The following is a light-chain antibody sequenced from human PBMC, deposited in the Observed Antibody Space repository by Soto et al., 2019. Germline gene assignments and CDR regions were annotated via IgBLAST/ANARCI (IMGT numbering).Light chain of an antibody. V-gene: IGKV1-39*01. CDR3: QQTYATPPFT. J-gene: IGKJ3*01. CDR1: QAISKY. Sequence: DIQMTQSPSSLSASVGDRVTITCRTSQAISKYLNWYQQKPGKAPMLLIYAASSLQSGVPSRFTGSESGTDFTLIIRSLQPEDFATYYCQQTYATPPFTFGPGTKVVIK. CDR2: AAS.